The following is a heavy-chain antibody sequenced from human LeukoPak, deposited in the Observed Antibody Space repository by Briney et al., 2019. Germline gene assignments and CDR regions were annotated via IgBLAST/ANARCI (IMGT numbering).Heavy chain of an antibody. V-gene: IGHV3-38-3*01. CDR3: ARDGKKFPGMYYDILTGYSPYWFDP. CDR1: GFTVSSNE. J-gene: IGHJ5*02. CDR2: ISGGST. Sequence: PGGSLRLSCAASGFTVSSNEMSWVRQAPGKGLEWVSSISGGSTYYADSRKGRFTISRDNSKNTLHLQMNSLRAEDTAVYYCARDGKKFPGMYYDILTGYSPYWFDPWGQGTLVTVSS. D-gene: IGHD3-9*01.